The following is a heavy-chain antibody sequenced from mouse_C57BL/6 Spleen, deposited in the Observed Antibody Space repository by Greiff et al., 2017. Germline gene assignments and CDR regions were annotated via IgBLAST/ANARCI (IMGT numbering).Heavy chain of an antibody. J-gene: IGHJ3*01. CDR2: ISDGGSYT. D-gene: IGHD2-5*01. CDR3: AREYSNEAWFAY. V-gene: IGHV5-4*01. CDR1: GFTFSSYA. Sequence: DVMLVESGGGLVKPGGSLKLSCAASGFTFSSYAMSWVRQTPEKRLEWVATISDGGSYTYYPDNVKGRFTISRDNAKNNLYLQMSHLKSEDTAMYYCAREYSNEAWFAYWGQGTLVTVSA.